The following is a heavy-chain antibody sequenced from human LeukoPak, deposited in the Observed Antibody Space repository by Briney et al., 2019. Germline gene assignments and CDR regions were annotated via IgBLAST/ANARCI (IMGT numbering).Heavy chain of an antibody. V-gene: IGHV1-18*01. CDR2: ISAYNGNT. Sequence: ASVKVSCKASGYTFTNYGISWVRQAPGQGLEWMGWISAYNGNTNYAQKLQGRVTMTTDTSTGTAYMEVRSLRSDDTAVYYCAREMGSSTWYFHNWFDPWGQGTLVTVSS. D-gene: IGHD6-13*01. CDR3: AREMGSSTWYFHNWFDP. J-gene: IGHJ5*02. CDR1: GYTFTNYG.